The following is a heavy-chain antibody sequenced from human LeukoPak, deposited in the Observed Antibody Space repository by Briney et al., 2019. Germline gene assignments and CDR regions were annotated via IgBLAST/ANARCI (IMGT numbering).Heavy chain of an antibody. CDR3: AKEVDTAIFLIDY. J-gene: IGHJ4*02. D-gene: IGHD5-18*01. V-gene: IGHV3-30*18. CDR2: ISYDGSNK. CDR1: GFTLSSYG. Sequence: GGSLRLSRAASGFTLSSYGMHWVRQAPGKGLEWVALISYDGSNKYYADSVKGRFTISRDNAKNTLYLQMNSLTTEDTAVYYCAKEVDTAIFLIDYWGQGTLVTVSS.